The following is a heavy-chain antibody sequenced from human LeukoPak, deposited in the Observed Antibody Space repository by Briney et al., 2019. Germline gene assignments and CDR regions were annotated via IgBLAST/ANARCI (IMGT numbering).Heavy chain of an antibody. J-gene: IGHJ4*02. CDR3: AREGMGYDSSGHVVGDSDY. CDR1: GFTFSSYS. V-gene: IGHV3-48*02. Sequence: GGSLRLSCAASGFTFSSYSMNWVRQAPGKGLEWVSYISSSSSTIYYADSVKGRFTISRDNAKNSLYLQMNSLRDEDTAVYYCAREGMGYDSSGHVVGDSDYWGQGTLVTVSS. CDR2: ISSSSSTI. D-gene: IGHD3-22*01.